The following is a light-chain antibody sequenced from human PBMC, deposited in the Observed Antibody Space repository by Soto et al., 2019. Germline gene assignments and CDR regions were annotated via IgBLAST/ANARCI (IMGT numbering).Light chain of an antibody. CDR1: QSVISRY. Sequence: EIVLTQSPGTLSLSPGERATLSCRASQSVISRYLAWYQQKPGQAPRLLFFGASIRDTGIPDRFSGSGSGTDFTLTINRLEPEDFAVYYCQQYGSSPGTFGQGTKVDIK. CDR2: GAS. V-gene: IGKV3-20*01. J-gene: IGKJ1*01. CDR3: QQYGSSPGT.